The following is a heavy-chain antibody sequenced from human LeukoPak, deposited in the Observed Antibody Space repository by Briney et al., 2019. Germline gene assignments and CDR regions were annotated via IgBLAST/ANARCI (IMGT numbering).Heavy chain of an antibody. Sequence: TGGSLRLSCEASGFTFNTYAMSWVRQAPGKGLQWVLTSGSGGATYYADSVRGRFSISRDNSKNTLYLQMNTLRAEDTATYYCAKRGKYYMDVWGKGTTVTVSS. CDR3: AKRGKYYMDV. D-gene: IGHD3-16*01. CDR1: GFTFNTYA. J-gene: IGHJ6*03. V-gene: IGHV3-23*01. CDR2: SGSGGAT.